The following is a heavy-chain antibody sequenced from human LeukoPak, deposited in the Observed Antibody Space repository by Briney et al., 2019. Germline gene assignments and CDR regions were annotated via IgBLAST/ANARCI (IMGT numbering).Heavy chain of an antibody. Sequence: SETLSLTCTVSGGSISSSSYYWGWIRQPPGKGLEWIGSIYYSGSTYYNPSLKSRVTISVDTSKNQFSLKLSSVTAADTAVYYCARHVRKYYYDSSGYYSLGQFDYWGQGTLVTVSS. V-gene: IGHV4-39*01. CDR3: ARHVRKYYYDSSGYYSLGQFDY. D-gene: IGHD3-22*01. CDR1: GGSISSSSYY. J-gene: IGHJ4*02. CDR2: IYYSGST.